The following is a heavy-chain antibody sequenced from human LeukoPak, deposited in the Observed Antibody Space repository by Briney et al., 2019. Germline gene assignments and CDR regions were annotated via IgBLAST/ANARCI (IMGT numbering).Heavy chain of an antibody. CDR1: GGTFSSYA. CDR3: ARDNSVGDIAWWFDP. D-gene: IGHD3-16*02. Sequence: GASVKVSCKASGGTFSSYAISWVRQAPGQGLEWMGGIIPIFGTANYAQKFQGRVTITADESTSTAYMELSSLRSEDTAVYYCARDNSVGDIAWWFDPWGQGTRVTVSS. J-gene: IGHJ5*02. CDR2: IIPIFGTA. V-gene: IGHV1-69*13.